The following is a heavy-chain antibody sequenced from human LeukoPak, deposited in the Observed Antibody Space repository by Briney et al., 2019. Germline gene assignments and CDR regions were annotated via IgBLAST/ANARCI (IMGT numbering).Heavy chain of an antibody. J-gene: IGHJ5*02. CDR2: IYYSGST. Sequence: SETLSLTCTVSGGPISGYYWSWIRQPPGKGLEWIEYIYYSGSTNYNPSLKSRVTISVDTSKNQFSLKLSSVTAADTAVYYCARDRPCSSTSCFSFDPWGQGTLVTVSS. D-gene: IGHD2-2*01. CDR3: ARDRPCSSTSCFSFDP. V-gene: IGHV4-59*01. CDR1: GGPISGYY.